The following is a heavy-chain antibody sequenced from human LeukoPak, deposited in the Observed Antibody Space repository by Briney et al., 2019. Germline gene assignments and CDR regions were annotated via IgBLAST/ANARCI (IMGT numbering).Heavy chain of an antibody. CDR3: ASVSVAGSNNWFDP. Sequence: SETLPLXCTVSGGSISSYYWSWIRQPPGKGLEWIGYIYYSGSTNYNPSLKSRVTISVDTSKNQFSLKLSSVTAADTAVYYCASVSVAGSNNWFDPWGQGTLVTVSS. CDR1: GGSISSYY. D-gene: IGHD6-19*01. V-gene: IGHV4-59*01. J-gene: IGHJ5*02. CDR2: IYYSGST.